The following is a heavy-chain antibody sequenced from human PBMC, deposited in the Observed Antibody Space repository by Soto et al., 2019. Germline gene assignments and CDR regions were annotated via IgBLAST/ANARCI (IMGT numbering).Heavy chain of an antibody. D-gene: IGHD6-13*01. V-gene: IGHV5-51*01. Sequence: EVHLVQSGAEVKKPGESLKISCKGSGYIFSYYWIGWVRQMPGKGLEWMGIIYPGDSDTKYSPSFQGQVTISADKSISTAYLQWSGLKASDTAMYFCARRMQQRTGSYDFWGQGTLVTVSS. CDR2: IYPGDSDT. CDR3: ARRMQQRTGSYDF. CDR1: GYIFSYYW. J-gene: IGHJ4*02.